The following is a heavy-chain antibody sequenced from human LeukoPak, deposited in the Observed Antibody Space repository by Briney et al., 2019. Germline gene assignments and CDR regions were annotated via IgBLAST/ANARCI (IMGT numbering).Heavy chain of an antibody. CDR2: IYYSGST. Sequence: SETLSLACTVSGGSIRSSSYYWGWIRQPPGKGLEWIGSIYYSGSTYYNPSLKSRVTISVDTSKNQFSLKLSSVTAADTAVYYCARRAIDDIVVVPAASFFDYWGQGTLVTVSS. CDR1: GGSIRSSSYY. D-gene: IGHD2-2*01. CDR3: ARRAIDDIVVVPAASFFDY. J-gene: IGHJ4*02. V-gene: IGHV4-39*01.